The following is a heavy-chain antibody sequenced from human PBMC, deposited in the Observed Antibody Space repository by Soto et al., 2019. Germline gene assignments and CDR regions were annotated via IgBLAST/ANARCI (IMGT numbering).Heavy chain of an antibody. CDR3: AKARFHEDYGDYFDY. CDR1: GFTFSSYA. J-gene: IGHJ4*02. D-gene: IGHD4-17*01. V-gene: IGHV3-23*01. CDR2: ISGSGGST. Sequence: GGSLRLSCAASGFTFSSYAMSWVRQAPGKGLEWVSAISGSGGSTYYADSVKGRFTISRDNSKNTLYLQMNSLRAEDTAVYYCAKARFHEDYGDYFDYWGQGTLVTVSS.